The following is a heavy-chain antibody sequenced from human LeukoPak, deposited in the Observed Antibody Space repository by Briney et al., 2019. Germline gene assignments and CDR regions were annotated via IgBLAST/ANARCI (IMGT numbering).Heavy chain of an antibody. CDR3: AREGAVPGIDP. V-gene: IGHV4-38-2*02. J-gene: IGHJ5*02. CDR1: GYSITSGFP. D-gene: IGHD3-16*01. Sequence: SETLSLTCAVSGYSITSGFPWGWIRQPPGKGLEWIATISYSGSTSYTSSLQSRLTISMDTSKNQFSLRLTSVTAADTAVYYCAREGAVPGIDPWGRGTLVTVSS. CDR2: ISYSGST.